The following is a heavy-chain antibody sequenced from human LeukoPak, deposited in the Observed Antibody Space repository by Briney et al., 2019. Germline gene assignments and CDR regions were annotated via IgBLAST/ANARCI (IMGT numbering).Heavy chain of an antibody. CDR1: GSTFSSYS. CDR2: ISSSSSYI. J-gene: IGHJ4*02. V-gene: IGHV3-21*01. CDR3: ATTVAGTADY. Sequence: GGPLRLSCAASGSTFSSYSMNWVRQAPGKGLEWVSSISSSSSYIYYTDSVKGRFTISRDNAKNSLYLQMNSLRAEDTAVYYCATTVAGTADYWGQGTLVTVSS. D-gene: IGHD6-19*01.